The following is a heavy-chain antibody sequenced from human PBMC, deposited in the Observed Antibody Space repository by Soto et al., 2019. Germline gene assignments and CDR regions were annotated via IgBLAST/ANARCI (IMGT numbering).Heavy chain of an antibody. J-gene: IGHJ5*02. V-gene: IGHV4-39*01. CDR3: ARHISSQQGVKLGKYNWFDP. Sequence: SETLSLTCTVSGGSISSSSYYWGWIRQPPGKGLEWIGSIYYSGSTYYNPSLKSRVTISVDTSKNQFSLKLSSVTAADTAVYYCARHISSQQGVKLGKYNWFDPWGQGTLVTVSS. D-gene: IGHD7-27*01. CDR2: IYYSGST. CDR1: GGSISSSSYY.